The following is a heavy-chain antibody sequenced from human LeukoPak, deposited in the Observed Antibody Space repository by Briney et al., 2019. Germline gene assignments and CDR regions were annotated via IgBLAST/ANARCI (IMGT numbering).Heavy chain of an antibody. CDR2: TYYRSKWYN. CDR3: AGYCSMSV. CDR1: GDSVSNNSIA. J-gene: IGHJ6*04. Sequence: SQTLSLTCAISGDSVSNNSIAWNWIRQSPSRGLEWLGRTYYRSKWYNEYSLSVRSRITITADTSKNQFSLHLNSVTPEDTAIYYCAGYCSMSVWGKGTTVTISS. D-gene: IGHD5-18*01. V-gene: IGHV6-1*01.